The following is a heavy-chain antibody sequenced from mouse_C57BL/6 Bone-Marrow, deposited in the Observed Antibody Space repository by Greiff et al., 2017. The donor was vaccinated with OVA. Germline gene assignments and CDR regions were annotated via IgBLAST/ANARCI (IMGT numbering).Heavy chain of an antibody. CDR1: GYTFTNYW. Sequence: VQLQQPGAELVKPGDSVKVSCKASGYTFTNYWMHWVKQRPGQGLEWIGRIHPSDSDTNYNQKFKGKATLTVDKSSSTAYMQLSSLTSEDAAVYYCAIGGSSSFYYAMDYWGQGTSVTVSS. V-gene: IGHV1-74*01. CDR2: IHPSDSDT. CDR3: AIGGSSSFYYAMDY. J-gene: IGHJ4*01. D-gene: IGHD1-1*01.